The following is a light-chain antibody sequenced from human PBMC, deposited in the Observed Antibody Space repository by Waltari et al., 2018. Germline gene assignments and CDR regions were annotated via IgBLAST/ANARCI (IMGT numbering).Light chain of an antibody. V-gene: IGLV8-61*01. Sequence: QTVVTQEPSLSVSPRRTVTLTSALSSGPVSTTSYPTWYQQTPGQPPRTLVYKGISRSSGVPDRFSGSILGNTAALTITGAQADDESDYYCSMYMGSGVWVFGGGTKLTVL. CDR2: KGI. CDR3: SMYMGSGVWV. CDR1: SGPVSTTSY. J-gene: IGLJ3*02.